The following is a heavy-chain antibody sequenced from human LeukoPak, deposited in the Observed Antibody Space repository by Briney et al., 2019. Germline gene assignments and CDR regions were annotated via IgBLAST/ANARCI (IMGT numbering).Heavy chain of an antibody. CDR2: MSSRSSYK. J-gene: IGHJ4*02. Sequence: GGSLRLSCAASGFTFSNYSMNWVRQAPGKGLEWVSSMSSRSSYKYYADSVKGRFTISRDNAKNSLYLQMNSLRAEDTAVYYCATESYGGAWGQGTLVTVSS. V-gene: IGHV3-21*04. CDR1: GFTFSNYS. CDR3: ATESYGGA. D-gene: IGHD1-26*01.